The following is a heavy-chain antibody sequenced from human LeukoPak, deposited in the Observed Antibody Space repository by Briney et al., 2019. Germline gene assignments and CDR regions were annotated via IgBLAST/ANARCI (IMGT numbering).Heavy chain of an antibody. J-gene: IGHJ5*02. D-gene: IGHD4-17*01. CDR1: GGTFSSYA. CDR3: ARDRPTTVTSNWFDP. CDR2: IIPIFGTA. V-gene: IGHV1-69*05. Sequence: GSSVKVSCKASGGTFSSYAISWVRQAPGQGLEWMGGIIPIFGTANYAQKFQGRVTITTDESTSTAYMELSSLRSEDTAVYYCARDRPTTVTSNWFDPWGQGTLVTVSP.